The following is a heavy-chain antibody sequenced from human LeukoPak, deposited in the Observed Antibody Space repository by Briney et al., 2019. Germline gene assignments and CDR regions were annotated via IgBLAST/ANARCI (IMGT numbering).Heavy chain of an antibody. CDR2: ISSSGSTI. V-gene: IGHV3-11*01. Sequence: PGGSLRLSCAASGFTFSDYYMSWIRQAPGKGLEWVSYISSSGSTIYYADSVKGRFTISRDNAKNSLYLQMNSLRAEDTAVYYCATRFDYYSSGSYPEYFQHWGQGTLVTVSS. J-gene: IGHJ1*01. CDR1: GFTFSDYY. D-gene: IGHD3-10*01. CDR3: ATRFDYYSSGSYPEYFQH.